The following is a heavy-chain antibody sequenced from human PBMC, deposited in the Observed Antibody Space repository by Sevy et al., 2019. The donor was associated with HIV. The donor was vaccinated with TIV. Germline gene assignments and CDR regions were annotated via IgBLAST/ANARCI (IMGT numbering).Heavy chain of an antibody. J-gene: IGHJ4*02. CDR2: INTDGSST. D-gene: IGHD3-10*01. CDR3: ARSSGSYFD. CDR1: GFTFSSYW. V-gene: IGHV3-74*01. Sequence: GGSLRLSCATSGFTFSSYWMHWVRQAPGKGLVWVSRINTDGSSTTYADSVKGRFTISRNNAENTLYLQMNSLRAEDTAVYYCARSSGSYFDWGQGTLVTVS.